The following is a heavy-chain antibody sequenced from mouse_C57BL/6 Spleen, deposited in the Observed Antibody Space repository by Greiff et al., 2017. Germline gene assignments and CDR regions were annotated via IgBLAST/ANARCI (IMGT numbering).Heavy chain of an antibody. CDR3: ARRDDYDEKAWFAY. J-gene: IGHJ3*01. V-gene: IGHV1-81*01. CDR1: GYTFTSYG. D-gene: IGHD2-4*01. Sequence: QVQLKQSGAELARPGASVKLSCKASGYTFTSYGISWVKQRNGQGLEWIGEIYPSSGNTYYNEKFKGKATLTADKSSSTAYMELLSLTSEDSAVYFCARRDDYDEKAWFAYWGQGTLVTFSA. CDR2: IYPSSGNT.